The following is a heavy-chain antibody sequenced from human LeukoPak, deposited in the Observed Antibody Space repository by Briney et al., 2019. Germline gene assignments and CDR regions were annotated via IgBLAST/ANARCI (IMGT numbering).Heavy chain of an antibody. Sequence: GGSLRLSCVASGFTVSSNYMSWVRQAPGKGLEWVSAISGSGSGGSTYYADSVKGRFTISRDNSKNTLYLQMNSLRAEDTAVYYCAELGITMIGGVWGKGTTVTISS. D-gene: IGHD3-10*02. J-gene: IGHJ6*04. CDR2: ISGSGSGGST. CDR1: GFTVSSNY. V-gene: IGHV3-23*01. CDR3: AELGITMIGGV.